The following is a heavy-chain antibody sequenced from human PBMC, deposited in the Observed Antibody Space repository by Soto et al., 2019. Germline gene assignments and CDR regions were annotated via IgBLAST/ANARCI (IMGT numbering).Heavy chain of an antibody. V-gene: IGHV4-31*03. D-gene: IGHD6-19*01. Sequence: SETLSLTCTVSGDSIGRDGYYWSWIPQHPGKGLEWIGYIYYSGSTYYNPSLESRVTISVDTSKSQFSLKLTSVTAADTAVYYCARVPPDRYNSGRCDYCGQGTVVT. CDR3: ARVPPDRYNSGRCDY. CDR2: IYYSGST. CDR1: GDSIGRDGYY. J-gene: IGHJ4*02.